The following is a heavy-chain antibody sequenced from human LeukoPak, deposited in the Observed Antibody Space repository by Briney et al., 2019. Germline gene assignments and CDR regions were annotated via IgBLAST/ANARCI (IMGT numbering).Heavy chain of an antibody. V-gene: IGHV5-51*01. CDR2: IYPGDSDT. J-gene: IGHJ4*02. D-gene: IGHD2-15*01. CDR3: ARSGGSAARWLYYFDY. CDR1: GYSFTSYW. Sequence: GESPKISCKGSGYSFTSYWICWVRQMPGKGLEWMGIIYPGDSDTRYSPSFQGQVTISADKSISTAYLQWSSLKASDTARYYCARSGGSAARWLYYFDYWGQGTLVTVSS.